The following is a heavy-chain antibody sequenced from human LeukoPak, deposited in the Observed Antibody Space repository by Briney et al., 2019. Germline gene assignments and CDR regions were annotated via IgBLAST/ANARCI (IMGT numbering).Heavy chain of an antibody. D-gene: IGHD6-13*01. CDR2: VNTNTGNP. CDR1: GYTFTSYA. V-gene: IGHV7-4-1*02. J-gene: IGHJ4*02. Sequence: GASVKVSCKASGYTFTSYAMNWVRQAPGQGLEWMGWVNTNTGNPTYAQGFTGRFVFSLDTSVSTAYLQISSLKAEDTAVYYCARELAAAGFGDYFDYWGQGTLVTVSS. CDR3: ARELAAAGFGDYFDY.